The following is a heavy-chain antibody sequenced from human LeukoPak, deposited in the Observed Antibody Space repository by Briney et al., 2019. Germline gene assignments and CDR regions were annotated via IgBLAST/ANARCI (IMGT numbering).Heavy chain of an antibody. V-gene: IGHV3-30*02. CDR2: IRYDGSNK. D-gene: IGHD2-15*01. CDR1: GFTFSNYG. Sequence: GGSLRLSCAASGFTFSNYGMHWVRQAPGKGLEWVAFIRYDGSNKYYADSAKGRFTISRDNSKKTLYLQMNSLRAEDTAVYYCASGGSYLPNFDYWGQGTLVTVSS. J-gene: IGHJ4*02. CDR3: ASGGSYLPNFDY.